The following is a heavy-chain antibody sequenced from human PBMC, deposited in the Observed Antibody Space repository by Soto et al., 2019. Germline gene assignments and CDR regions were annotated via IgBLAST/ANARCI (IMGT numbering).Heavy chain of an antibody. V-gene: IGHV3-30-3*01. CDR1: GFTFSSYA. CDR3: ARVRYYYGSGSYYNSFYYGMDV. D-gene: IGHD3-10*01. CDR2: ISYDGSNK. J-gene: IGHJ6*02. Sequence: PGGSLRLSCAASGFTFSSYAMHWVRQAPGKGLEWVAVISYDGSNKYYADSVKGRFTISRDNSKNTLYLQMNSLRAEDTAGYYCARVRYYYGSGSYYNSFYYGMDVWGQGTTVTVSS.